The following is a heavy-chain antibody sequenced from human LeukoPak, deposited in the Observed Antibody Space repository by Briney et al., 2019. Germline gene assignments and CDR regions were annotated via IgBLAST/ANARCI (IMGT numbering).Heavy chain of an antibody. CDR1: GFTFSNYA. D-gene: IGHD3-10*01. J-gene: IGHJ4*02. V-gene: IGHV3-23*01. CDR2: ISGSGGST. CDR3: AKVLNYYASGYFDY. Sequence: GGSLRLSCAASGFTFSNYAMSWVRQAPGKRLEWVSAISGSGGSTHYADSVKGRFTIPRDNSKNTLYLQMNSLRAEDTAVYYCAKVLNYYASGYFDYWGQGTLVTVSS.